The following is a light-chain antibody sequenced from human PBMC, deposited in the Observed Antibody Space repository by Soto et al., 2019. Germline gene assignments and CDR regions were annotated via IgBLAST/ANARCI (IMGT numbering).Light chain of an antibody. CDR3: CSFAARGTFV. V-gene: IGLV2-11*01. CDR2: DVD. Sequence: QPVLTQPRSVSGSPGQSVTISCTGTSSDIGGYNYVSWYQQHPGEAPRLLIYDVDKWPSGVPDRFSGSKSDNTASLTISGLQAEDKADYYCCSFAARGTFVFGTGTKLTVL. J-gene: IGLJ1*01. CDR1: SSDIGGYNY.